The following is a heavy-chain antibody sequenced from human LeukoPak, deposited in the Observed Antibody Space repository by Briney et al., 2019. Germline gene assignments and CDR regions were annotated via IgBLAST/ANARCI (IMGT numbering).Heavy chain of an antibody. CDR1: GSIFGRYW. Sequence: GESLKLSCKPSGSIFGRYWIASVRPLPGNGMEWMAFIYPGDSDTRYSPSFQGQVTISADKSISTAYLQWSSLKASDAAIYYCARRASAFEYFDYWGQGTLVTVSS. D-gene: IGHD3-10*01. J-gene: IGHJ4*02. CDR2: IYPGDSDT. CDR3: ARRASAFEYFDY. V-gene: IGHV5-51*01.